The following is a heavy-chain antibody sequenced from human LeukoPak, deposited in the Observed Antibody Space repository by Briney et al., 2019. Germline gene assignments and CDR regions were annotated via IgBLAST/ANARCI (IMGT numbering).Heavy chain of an antibody. CDR1: GFTFSSYS. Sequence: PGVSLRLSCAASGFTFSSYSMNWVRQAPGKGLEWVSYISSDSRTIYYADSVKGRFTISRDNAKNSLYLQMKSLRDEDTAVYYCARYGSGTSYITNYFDYWGQGTLVTVSA. V-gene: IGHV3-48*02. CDR2: ISSDSRTI. CDR3: ARYGSGTSYITNYFDY. J-gene: IGHJ4*02. D-gene: IGHD3-10*01.